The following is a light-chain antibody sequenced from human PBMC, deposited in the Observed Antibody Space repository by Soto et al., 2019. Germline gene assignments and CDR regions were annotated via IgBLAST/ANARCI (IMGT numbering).Light chain of an antibody. CDR3: QHRSHWPPT. V-gene: IGKV3-11*01. CDR2: DAS. Sequence: EIVLTQSPATLSLSPGERATLSCRASQSVSSYLAWYQQKPGQAPRLLIYDASTRATGIPARFSGSGSGTDFTLTISSLEPEDFAVYYCQHRSHWPPTFAQGTKLEIK. CDR1: QSVSSY. J-gene: IGKJ2*01.